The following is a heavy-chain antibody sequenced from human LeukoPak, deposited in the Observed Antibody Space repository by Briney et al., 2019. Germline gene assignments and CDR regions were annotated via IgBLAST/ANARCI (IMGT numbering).Heavy chain of an antibody. CDR3: ARERGEHSGDYDY. D-gene: IGHD4-17*01. V-gene: IGHV1-69*05. J-gene: IGHJ4*02. Sequence: SVKVSCKASGGTFSSYAISWVRQAPGQGLEWMGGIIPIFGTANYAQKLQGRVTMTTDTSTSTAYMELRSLRSDDTAVYYCARERGEHSGDYDYWGQGTLVTVSS. CDR1: GGTFSSYA. CDR2: IIPIFGTA.